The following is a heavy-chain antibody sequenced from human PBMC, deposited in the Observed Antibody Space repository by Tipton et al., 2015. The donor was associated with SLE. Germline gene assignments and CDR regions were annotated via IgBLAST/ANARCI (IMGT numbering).Heavy chain of an antibody. CDR3: ARVTYSCSGAICYGFYFEY. Sequence: TLSLTCSVSGGSMSYHYWSWIRQPPGKGLEWIGYIYYTGNTNYNPSLKSRVTMSVDTSKSQFSLKLSSVTAADAAVYYCARVTYSCSGAICYGFYFEYWGQGTLVTVSS. D-gene: IGHD2-15*01. V-gene: IGHV4-59*11. J-gene: IGHJ4*02. CDR2: IYYTGNT. CDR1: GGSMSYHY.